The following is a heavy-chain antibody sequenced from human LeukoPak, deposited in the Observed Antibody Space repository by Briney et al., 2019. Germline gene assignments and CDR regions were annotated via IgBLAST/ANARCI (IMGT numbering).Heavy chain of an antibody. CDR3: ARGQLTDDLDY. Sequence: GASVEVSCKASGYTFTGYFMHWVGRPPGQGLVWMGWINPNIGATKYARKFQGRVTMTRDTSIRTAYMELSRLRSDETAVYYCARGQLTDDLDYGAQGTLVSVSS. CDR2: INPNIGAT. V-gene: IGHV1-2*02. D-gene: IGHD1-14*01. CDR1: GYTFTGYF. J-gene: IGHJ4*02.